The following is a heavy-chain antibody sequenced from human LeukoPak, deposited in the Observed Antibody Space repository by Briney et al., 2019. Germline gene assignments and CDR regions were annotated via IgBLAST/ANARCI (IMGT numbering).Heavy chain of an antibody. CDR3: VRGVGSSTSCYVRAFDI. V-gene: IGHV3-52*01. CDR1: GFTFSNSW. D-gene: IGHD2-2*01. CDR2: IKCDGSEK. J-gene: IGHJ3*02. Sequence: GGSLRLSCAASGFTFSNSWMHWVCQAPEKGLEWVADIKCDGSEKCYVDSVKGRLTISRDNAKNSLYLQVNSLRAEDMTVYYRVRGVGSSTSCYVRAFDIWGQGTMVTVSS.